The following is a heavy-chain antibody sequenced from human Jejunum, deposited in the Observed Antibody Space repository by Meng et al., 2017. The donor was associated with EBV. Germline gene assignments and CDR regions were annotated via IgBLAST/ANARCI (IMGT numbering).Heavy chain of an antibody. Sequence: GQVVQSGAEVKKPGASVKVSCKASAYTFAGYYMHWVRQAPGQGLEWMGRINPNSGGANYAQKFQGRVTMTRDTSISTACMELSRLRSDDTAVYYCAREGLVGDLRYFDLWGRGTLVTVSS. V-gene: IGHV1-2*06. J-gene: IGHJ2*01. CDR1: AYTFAGYY. D-gene: IGHD3-16*01. CDR2: INPNSGGA. CDR3: AREGLVGDLRYFDL.